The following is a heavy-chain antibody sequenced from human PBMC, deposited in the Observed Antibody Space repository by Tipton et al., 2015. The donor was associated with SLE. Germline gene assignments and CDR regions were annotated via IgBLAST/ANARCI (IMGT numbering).Heavy chain of an antibody. CDR1: GFTFSSYE. D-gene: IGHD6-19*01. Sequence: GSLRLSCAASGFTFSSYEMNWVRQAPGKGLEWVSYISSSGSTIYYADSVKGRFTISRDNAKNSLYLQMNSLRAEDTAVYYCAREGIAVAGTWAFDIWGQGTMVTVSS. J-gene: IGHJ3*02. CDR2: ISSSGSTI. CDR3: AREGIAVAGTWAFDI. V-gene: IGHV3-48*03.